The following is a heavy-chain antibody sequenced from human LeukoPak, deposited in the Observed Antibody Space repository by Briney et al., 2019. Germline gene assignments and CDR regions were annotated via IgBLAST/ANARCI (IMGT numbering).Heavy chain of an antibody. Sequence: PGGSLRLSCAASGFIFDDYSMHWVRQAPGKGLEWVSLISWDGGSKFYADSVKGRFTISRDSSKNSLYLQMNSLRIEDTALYYCATDMGYDFLTGQFDPWGQGTPVTVSS. J-gene: IGHJ5*02. V-gene: IGHV3-43*01. CDR1: GFIFDDYS. CDR3: ATDMGYDFLTGQFDP. D-gene: IGHD3-9*01. CDR2: ISWDGGSK.